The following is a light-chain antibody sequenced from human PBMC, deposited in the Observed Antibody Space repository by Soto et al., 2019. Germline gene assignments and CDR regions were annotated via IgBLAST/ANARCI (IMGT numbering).Light chain of an antibody. CDR2: GAS. V-gene: IGKV3-20*01. J-gene: IGKJ4*01. Sequence: EIVLTQTPGTLSLSPGERATLSCRASQSVSSSYLAWFQKKPGQAPRLLIYGASSRATGIPDRFSGSGSGTDFTLTITRLEPEDSAMYYCQQYAYSPLNFGGGTKVDIK. CDR1: QSVSSSY. CDR3: QQYAYSPLN.